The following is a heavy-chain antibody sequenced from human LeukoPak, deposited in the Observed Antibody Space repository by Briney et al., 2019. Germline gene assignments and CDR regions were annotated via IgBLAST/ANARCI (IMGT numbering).Heavy chain of an antibody. CDR1: GGTFSSYA. CDR3: ARGSNEYYDSTGRGLTGFDP. J-gene: IGHJ5*02. Sequence: ASVKVSCKAAGGTFSSYAISWVRQAPGQGLEWMGGIIPSFGTANYAQKFQGRGTITADESTTTAYMELSSLRYEDTAVYYCARGSNEYYDSTGRGLTGFDPWGQGTLVTVSS. V-gene: IGHV1-69*13. D-gene: IGHD3-22*01. CDR2: IIPSFGTA.